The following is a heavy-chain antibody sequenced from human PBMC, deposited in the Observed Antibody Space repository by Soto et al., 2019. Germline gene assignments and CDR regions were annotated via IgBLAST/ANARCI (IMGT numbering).Heavy chain of an antibody. D-gene: IGHD4-17*01. V-gene: IGHV1-18*01. CDR1: GYTFTSYG. CDR3: ARDLSLDYGDYQSGLDY. CDR2: ISAYNGNT. J-gene: IGHJ4*02. Sequence: ASVKVSCKASGYTFTSYGISWVRQAPGQGLEWMGWISAYNGNTIYAQKLQGRVTMTTDTSTSTAYMELRSLRSDDTAVYYCARDLSLDYGDYQSGLDYWGQGTLVTVSS.